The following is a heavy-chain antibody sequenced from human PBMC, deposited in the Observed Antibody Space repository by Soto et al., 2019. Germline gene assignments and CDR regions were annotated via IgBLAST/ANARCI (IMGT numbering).Heavy chain of an antibody. D-gene: IGHD3-16*01. Sequence: ASVKVSCKASGYTFTGYYMHWVRQAPGQGLEWMGWINPNSGGTNYAQKFQGWVTMTRDTSISTAYMELSRLRSDDTAVYYCAREWGTYYYYGMDVWGQGTTVTVS. V-gene: IGHV1-2*04. J-gene: IGHJ6*02. CDR3: AREWGTYYYYGMDV. CDR2: INPNSGGT. CDR1: GYTFTGYY.